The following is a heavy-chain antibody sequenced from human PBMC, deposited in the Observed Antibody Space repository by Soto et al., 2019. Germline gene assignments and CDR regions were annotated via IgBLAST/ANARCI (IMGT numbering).Heavy chain of an antibody. CDR3: ARGHHGLEA. J-gene: IGHJ6*02. Sequence: GGPLGLSGGAPGLPLGDSNMGLVRQAPGKGLEWLSYISRDSTDIYYADSVKGRLIISRDNAKNSLYLQMNGLRDDDTAVYYCARGHHGLEAWGQGTTVTVSS. V-gene: IGHV3-48*02. CDR2: ISRDSTDI. CDR1: GLPLGDSN.